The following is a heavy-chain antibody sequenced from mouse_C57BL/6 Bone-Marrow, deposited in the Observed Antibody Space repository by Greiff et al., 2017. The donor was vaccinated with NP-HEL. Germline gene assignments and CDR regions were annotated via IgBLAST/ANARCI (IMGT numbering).Heavy chain of an antibody. Sequence: QVQLQQPGAELVKPGASVKMSCKASGYTFTSYWITWVKQSPGQGLEWIGDIYPGSGSTNYNEKFKSKATLTVDTSSSTAYMQLSSLTSEDSAVYYCAKGYYYSNYDYFDVWGTGTTVTVSS. V-gene: IGHV1-55*01. CDR2: IYPGSGST. J-gene: IGHJ1*03. D-gene: IGHD2-5*01. CDR3: AKGYYYSNYDYFDV. CDR1: GYTFTSYW.